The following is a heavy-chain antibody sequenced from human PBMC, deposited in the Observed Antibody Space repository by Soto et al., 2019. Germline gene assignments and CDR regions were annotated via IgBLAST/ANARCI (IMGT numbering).Heavy chain of an antibody. V-gene: IGHV3-74*01. Sequence: PGGSLRLSCAASGFTFSSYWMHWVRQAPGKGLVWVSRINSDGSSTYYADSVKGRFTISRDNAKNSLYLQMNSLRAEDTAVYYCATDLGTTMARHWGQGTLVTVSS. CDR3: ATDLGTTMARH. D-gene: IGHD1-1*01. J-gene: IGHJ4*02. CDR2: INSDGSST. CDR1: GFTFSSYW.